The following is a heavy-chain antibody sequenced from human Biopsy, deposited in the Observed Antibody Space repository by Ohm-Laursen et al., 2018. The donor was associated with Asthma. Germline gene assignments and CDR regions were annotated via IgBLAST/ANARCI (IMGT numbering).Heavy chain of an antibody. CDR1: EFSVSSSY. V-gene: IGHV3-53*01. D-gene: IGHD4-17*01. Sequence: SLRLSCSASEFSVSSSYMSWVRQAPGKGLEWVSVIYNDGRAYYADSVKGRFTVSRDNSKNTLFLLMNSLRAEDTAVHYCTRTTTVTTTYAMDVWGRGTTVTVSS. CDR3: TRTTTVTTTYAMDV. J-gene: IGHJ6*02. CDR2: IYNDGRA.